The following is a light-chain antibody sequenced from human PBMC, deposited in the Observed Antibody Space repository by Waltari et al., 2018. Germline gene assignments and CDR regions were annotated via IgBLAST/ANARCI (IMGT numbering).Light chain of an antibody. CDR2: DVS. CDR3: NSYAGSSSWV. J-gene: IGLJ3*02. CDR1: SSDVGFYNY. V-gene: IGLV2-14*01. Sequence: QSALTQPASVSGSPGQSITISCTGTSSDVGFYNYVSWYQQHPGKAPKLMIYDVSERPSGVSNRCSGSKSGTTASLTISGLQAEDEADYYCNSYAGSSSWVFGGGTKLTVL.